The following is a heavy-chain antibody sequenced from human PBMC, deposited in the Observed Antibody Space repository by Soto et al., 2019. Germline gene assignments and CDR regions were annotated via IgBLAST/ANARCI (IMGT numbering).Heavy chain of an antibody. CDR1: GFTFSTYA. CDR3: AHPRGYGVFDAYDI. J-gene: IGHJ3*02. V-gene: IGHV3-23*01. CDR2: LTPSGGST. D-gene: IGHD4-17*01. Sequence: GGSLRLSCVASGFTFSTYAMSWVRQAPGKGLEWGSALTPSGGSTYYADSVKGRFTISRDNSMNALYLQMNILRIEDTAVYYCAHPRGYGVFDAYDIWGQGTMVTVSS.